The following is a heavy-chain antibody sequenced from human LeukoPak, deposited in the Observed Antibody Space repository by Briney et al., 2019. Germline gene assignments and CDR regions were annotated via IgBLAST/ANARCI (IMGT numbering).Heavy chain of an antibody. CDR2: MNPNSGNT. Sequence: SVKVSCKASGYTLTSYDINWVRQATGQGLEWMGWMNPNSGNTGYAQKFQGRVTMTRNTSISTAYMELSSLRSEDTAVYYCARGRLIVGATTLNYYYGMDVWGQGTTVTVSS. CDR3: ARGRLIVGATTLNYYYGMDV. J-gene: IGHJ6*02. D-gene: IGHD1-26*01. CDR1: GYTLTSYD. V-gene: IGHV1-8*01.